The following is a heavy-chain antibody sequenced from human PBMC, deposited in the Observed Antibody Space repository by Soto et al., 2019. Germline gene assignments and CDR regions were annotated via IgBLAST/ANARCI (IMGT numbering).Heavy chain of an antibody. CDR2: MSPNRGNT. V-gene: IGHV1-8*01. CDR1: GYTFTNYD. Sequence: QVQLVQSGAEVKKPGASVKVSCKASGYTFTNYDINWVRQATGXGLEWMGWMSPNRGNTGYAQKFQGRVTMTRNTSXXXXXXELSXLXXXXXXXXXXXXXXXDXGNVRDMDVWGKGTTVTVSS. J-gene: IGHJ6*03. D-gene: IGHD3-16*01. CDR3: XXXXXDXGNVRDMDV.